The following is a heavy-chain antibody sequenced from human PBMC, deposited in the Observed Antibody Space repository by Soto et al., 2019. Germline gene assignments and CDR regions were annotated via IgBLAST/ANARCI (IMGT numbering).Heavy chain of an antibody. Sequence: GGSLRLSCAASGFTFSSYGMHWVRQAPDKGLEWVAVIWYDGSNKYYADSVKGRFTISRDNSKNTLYLQMNSLRAEDTAVYYCARARDSSSWYLQNYYYGMDVWGQGTTVTVSS. D-gene: IGHD6-13*01. V-gene: IGHV3-33*01. CDR2: IWYDGSNK. CDR3: ARARDSSSWYLQNYYYGMDV. J-gene: IGHJ6*02. CDR1: GFTFSSYG.